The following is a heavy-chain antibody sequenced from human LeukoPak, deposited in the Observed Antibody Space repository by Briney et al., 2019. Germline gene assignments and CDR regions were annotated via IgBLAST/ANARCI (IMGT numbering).Heavy chain of an antibody. CDR2: ISTYTGDT. V-gene: IGHV1-18*01. D-gene: IGHD2-15*01. Sequence: GASVKVSCKASGYTFTNRGISWVRQAPGQGLEWMGWISTYTGDTNFAQNFQGRVTLTTDTTTSTAYMELRSLRSDDTAVYYCARESGGNTMAGDDWGQGTLVTVSS. CDR3: ARESGGNTMAGDD. CDR1: GYTFTNRG. J-gene: IGHJ4*02.